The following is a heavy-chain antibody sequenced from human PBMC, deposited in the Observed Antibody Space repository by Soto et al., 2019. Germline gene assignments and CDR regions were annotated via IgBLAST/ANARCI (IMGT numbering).Heavy chain of an antibody. CDR3: AKDTRYCSSTSCYFSGMDV. V-gene: IGHV3-23*01. CDR2: ISDSGGST. Sequence: EVQLLESGGGLVQPGGSLRLSCAASGFTFSRSAMSWVRQAPGKGLEWVSSISDSGGSTYYADSVKGRFTISRDNSKNTLYLQMGSLRAEDTAIYYCAKDTRYCSSTSCYFSGMDVWGHGTTVTISS. CDR1: GFTFSRSA. J-gene: IGHJ6*02. D-gene: IGHD2-2*01.